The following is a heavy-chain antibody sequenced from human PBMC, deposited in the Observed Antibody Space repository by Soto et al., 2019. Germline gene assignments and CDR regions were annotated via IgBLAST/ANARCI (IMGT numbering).Heavy chain of an antibody. D-gene: IGHD6-19*01. Sequence: ASVKVSCKASGYTFTGYYMHWGRQAPGQGLEWMGWINPNSGGTNYAQKFQGRVTMTRDTSISTAYMELSRLRSDDTAVYYCARDYNYSSGRGFDPWGQGTLVTVSS. J-gene: IGHJ5*02. CDR1: GYTFTGYY. CDR3: ARDYNYSSGRGFDP. CDR2: INPNSGGT. V-gene: IGHV1-2*02.